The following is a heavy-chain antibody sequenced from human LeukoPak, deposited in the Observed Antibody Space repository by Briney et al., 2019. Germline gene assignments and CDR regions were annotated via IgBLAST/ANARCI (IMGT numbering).Heavy chain of an antibody. V-gene: IGHV3-74*01. CDR2: INSDGSST. CDR3: ARDQDFTVVTQNFDY. J-gene: IGHJ4*01. Sequence: GGSLRLSCAASGFTFSSYWMHWVRQAPGKGLVWVSRINSDGSSTSYADSVKGRFTISRDNAKNTLYLQMNSLRAEDTAVYYCARDQDFTVVTQNFDYWGHGTLVTVSS. D-gene: IGHD4-23*01. CDR1: GFTFSSYW.